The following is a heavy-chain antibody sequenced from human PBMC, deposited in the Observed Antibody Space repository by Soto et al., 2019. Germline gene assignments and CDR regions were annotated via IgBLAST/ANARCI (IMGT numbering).Heavy chain of an antibody. J-gene: IGHJ4*02. Sequence: DVQLVESGGGLVQPGRSLRLSCAASGFTFDDYAMHWVRQAPGKGLEWVSGISWNSGSIGYADSVKGRFTISRDNAKNSLYLQMNSLRAEDTALYYCAKGGPLLTERGGYWGQGTLVTVSS. CDR3: AKGGPLLTERGGY. D-gene: IGHD2-15*01. CDR1: GFTFDDYA. CDR2: ISWNSGSI. V-gene: IGHV3-9*01.